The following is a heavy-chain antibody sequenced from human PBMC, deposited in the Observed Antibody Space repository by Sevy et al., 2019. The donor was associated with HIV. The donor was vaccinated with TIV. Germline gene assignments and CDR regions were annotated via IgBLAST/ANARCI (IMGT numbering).Heavy chain of an antibody. CDR1: GFTFSSYW. Sequence: GGSLRLSCAASGFTFSSYWMHWVRQAPGKGLVWVSRINGEGSSTTYADSVKGRFTISRDNAKNTLYLQMNSLGAEDTAVYYCARARGITGTTGFDYWGQGTLVTVSS. CDR3: ARARGITGTTGFDY. D-gene: IGHD1-20*01. CDR2: INGEGSST. V-gene: IGHV3-74*01. J-gene: IGHJ4*02.